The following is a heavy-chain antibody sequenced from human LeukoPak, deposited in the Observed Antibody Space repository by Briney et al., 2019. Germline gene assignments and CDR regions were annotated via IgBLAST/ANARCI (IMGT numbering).Heavy chain of an antibody. CDR1: GGTFSSYA. CDR3: ARPQTFDCSSTSCGSFDY. V-gene: IGHV1-69*13. Sequence: SVKVSCKASGGTFSSYAISWVRQAPGQGLEWMGGIIPIFGTANYAQKFQGRVTITAGESTSTAYMELSSLRSEDTAVYYCARPQTFDCSSTSCGSFDYWGQGTLVTVSS. J-gene: IGHJ4*02. D-gene: IGHD2-2*01. CDR2: IIPIFGTA.